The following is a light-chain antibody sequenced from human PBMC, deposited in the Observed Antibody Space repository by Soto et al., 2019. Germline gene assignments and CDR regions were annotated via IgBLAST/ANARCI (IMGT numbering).Light chain of an antibody. CDR1: SSDVGGYNY. CDR2: DVS. J-gene: IGLJ2*01. Sequence: QSALTQPASVSGSPGQSITISCTGTSSDVGGYNYVSWYQQHPGKAPKLMIYDVSNRPSGVSNRFSRSKSGNTASLTISGLQPEDEADYYCSSYTSSSTRVVFGGGTKLTVL. CDR3: SSYTSSSTRVV. V-gene: IGLV2-14*01.